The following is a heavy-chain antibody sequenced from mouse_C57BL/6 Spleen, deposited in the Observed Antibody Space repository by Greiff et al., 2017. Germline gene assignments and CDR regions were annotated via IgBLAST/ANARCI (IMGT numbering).Heavy chain of an antibody. CDR3: AREGTTVVATGNAMDY. D-gene: IGHD1-1*01. CDR1: GYTFTSYW. Sequence: VQLQQPGAELVKPGASVKLSCKASGYTFTSYWMHWVKQRPGQGLEWIGMIHPNSGSTNYNEKFKSKATLSVDKSSSTAYMQLSSLTSEDSAVYYCAREGTTVVATGNAMDYWGQGTSVTVSS. V-gene: IGHV1-64*01. CDR2: IHPNSGST. J-gene: IGHJ4*01.